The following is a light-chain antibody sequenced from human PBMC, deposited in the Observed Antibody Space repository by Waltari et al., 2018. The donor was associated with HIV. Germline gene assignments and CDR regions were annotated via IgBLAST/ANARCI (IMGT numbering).Light chain of an antibody. CDR3: QVWDSETDHWV. J-gene: IGLJ3*02. CDR2: YDN. Sequence: YVLTQPPSVSEAPGKTARITCGGSDIGSKRGHWYQQKPGQAPFQVIYYDNDRPSGFPERFSGSISCNTATRTISRVEAGDEADYFCQVWDSETDHWVFGGGTKLTVL. CDR1: DIGSKR. V-gene: IGLV3-21*04.